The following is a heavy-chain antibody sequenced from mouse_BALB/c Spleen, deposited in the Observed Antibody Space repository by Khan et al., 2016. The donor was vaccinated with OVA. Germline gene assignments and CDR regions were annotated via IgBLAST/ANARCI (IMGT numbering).Heavy chain of an antibody. D-gene: IGHD2-12*01. CDR1: GFSLITYG. CDR3: ARNSYRYGFTY. Sequence: QVQLKGSGPGLVQPSQNLSITCTVSGFSLITYGVHWVRQSPGKGLEWLGVIWSGGGTDYNEAFISRLSISKDNSKSQVFFKMNSLQSDDTAIYYCARNSYRYGFTYWGRGTLVTVSS. J-gene: IGHJ3*01. CDR2: IWSGGGT. V-gene: IGHV2-4-1*01.